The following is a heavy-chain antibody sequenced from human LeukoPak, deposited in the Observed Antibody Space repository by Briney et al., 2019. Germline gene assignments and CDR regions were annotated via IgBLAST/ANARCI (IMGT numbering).Heavy chain of an antibody. V-gene: IGHV3-21*01. D-gene: IGHD6-19*01. CDR1: GFTFSSYG. CDR3: ARASSTGWYFDS. CDR2: TSTSGGN. Sequence: GGSLRLSCAASGFTFSSYGMHWVRQAPGKGLEWVSSTSTSGGNNYADSVKGRFTISRDNAKNSLYLQMNSLRAEDTAVYYCARASSTGWYFDSWGQGTLVTVSS. J-gene: IGHJ4*02.